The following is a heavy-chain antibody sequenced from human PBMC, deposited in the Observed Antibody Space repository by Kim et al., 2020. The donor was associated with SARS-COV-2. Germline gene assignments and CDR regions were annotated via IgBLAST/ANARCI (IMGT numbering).Heavy chain of an antibody. V-gene: IGHV3-30*07. Sequence: DSVKGRFTSSRDKSKKTHYLQMNSLGAEDTAVYYCARRDDHGGPKYSLQIWGRGTTVTVSS. CDR3: ARRDDHGGPKYSLQI. D-gene: IGHD4-17*01. J-gene: IGHJ3*02.